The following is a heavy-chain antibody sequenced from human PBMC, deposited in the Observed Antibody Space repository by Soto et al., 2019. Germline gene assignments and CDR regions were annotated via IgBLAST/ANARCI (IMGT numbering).Heavy chain of an antibody. J-gene: IGHJ6*02. CDR1: GGTFSSYA. CDR3: ARDLLLTVLGPIAANYYYYYGMDV. Sequence: SVKVSCKASGGTFSSYAISWVRQAPGQGLEWMGGIIPIFGTANYAQKFQGRVTITADESTSTAYMELSSLRSEDTAVYYCARDLLLTVLGPIAANYYYYYGMDVWGQGNTVTVSS. CDR2: IIPIFGTA. V-gene: IGHV1-69*13. D-gene: IGHD3-10*01.